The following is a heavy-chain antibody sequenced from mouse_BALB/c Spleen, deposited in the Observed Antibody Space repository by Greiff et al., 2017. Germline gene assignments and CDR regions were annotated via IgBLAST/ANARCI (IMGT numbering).Heavy chain of an antibody. D-gene: IGHD2-2*01. CDR2: ISSGGSYT. CDR1: GFTFSSYT. J-gene: IGHJ3*01. V-gene: IGHV5-6-4*01. Sequence: EVMLVESGGGLVKPGGSLKLSCAASGFTFSSYTMSWVRQTPEKRLEWVATISSGGSYTYYPDSVKGRFTISRDNAKNTLYLQMSSLKSEDTAMYYCTRDRGGYDSWFAYWGQGTLVTVSA. CDR3: TRDRGGYDSWFAY.